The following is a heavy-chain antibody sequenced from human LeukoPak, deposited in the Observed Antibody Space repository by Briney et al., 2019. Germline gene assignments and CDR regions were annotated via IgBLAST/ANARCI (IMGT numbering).Heavy chain of an antibody. J-gene: IGHJ4*02. CDR3: AKRLPNNGWNFFDY. V-gene: IGHV3-23*01. CDR2: ISGSGGST. D-gene: IGHD6-19*01. Sequence: GGSLRLSCAASGFTFSSYAMSWVRQAPGKGLEWVSAISGSGGSTYYADSVKGRFTISRDNSKNTLYLQINSLTAEDTAVYYCAKRLPNNGWNFFDYWGQGTLVTVSS. CDR1: GFTFSSYA.